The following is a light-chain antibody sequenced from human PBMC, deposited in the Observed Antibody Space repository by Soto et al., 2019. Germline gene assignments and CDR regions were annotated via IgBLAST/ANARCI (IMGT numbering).Light chain of an antibody. V-gene: IGLV2-11*01. CDR1: SSDVGGYNY. Sequence: QSVLTHPLSVSWSPGQSVAISCTGTSSDVGGYNYVSWYQQHPGKAPKLMIYDVSKRPSGVPDRFSGSKSGNTASLTISGLQAEDEADYYCCSYAGSYHYVFGTGTKVTXL. CDR3: CSYAGSYHYV. J-gene: IGLJ1*01. CDR2: DVS.